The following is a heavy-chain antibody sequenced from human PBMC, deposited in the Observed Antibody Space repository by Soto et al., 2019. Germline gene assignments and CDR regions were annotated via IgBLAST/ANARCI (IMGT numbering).Heavy chain of an antibody. CDR1: GGSFSGYY. J-gene: IGHJ4*02. V-gene: IGHV4-34*01. CDR2: INHSGST. CDR3: ARGVKCLRCFAD. Sequence: SETLSLTCTVYGGSFSGYYWSWIRQPPGKGLEWIGEINHSGSTNYNPSLKSRVTISVDTSKNQFSLKLSSVTAADTAVYYCARGVKCLRCFADWGQGSLVTVSS. D-gene: IGHD5-12*01.